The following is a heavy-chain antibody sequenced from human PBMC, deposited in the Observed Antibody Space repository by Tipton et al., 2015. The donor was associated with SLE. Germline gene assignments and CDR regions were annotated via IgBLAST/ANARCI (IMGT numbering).Heavy chain of an antibody. CDR3: ARGGDYDFWRGYIANMDV. V-gene: IGHV4-34*01. D-gene: IGHD3-3*01. Sequence: TLSLTCAVYGGSFSGHYWSWIRQPPGKGLEWIGEINHSGSTNYNPSLKRRVTISADTSKNQFSLRLSAVTVADTAVYYCARGGDYDFWRGYIANMDVWGKGTTVTVSS. CDR2: INHSGST. CDR1: GGSFSGHY. J-gene: IGHJ6*03.